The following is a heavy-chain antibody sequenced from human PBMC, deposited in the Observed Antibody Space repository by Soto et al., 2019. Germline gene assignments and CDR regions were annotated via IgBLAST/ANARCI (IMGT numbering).Heavy chain of an antibody. J-gene: IGHJ4*02. Sequence: VTLCVTCAVDGGTFSDFGWSWIRQTPGKGLEWIGEINHSGSTNYNPYLKSRVTISVDTSKNQFSLKLSSVTAADTAVYYCAGGGATVTTPEFDYWGKGTLVTGSS. D-gene: IGHD4-17*01. CDR1: GGTFSDFG. CDR3: AGGGATVTTPEFDY. CDR2: INHSGST. V-gene: IGHV4-34*01.